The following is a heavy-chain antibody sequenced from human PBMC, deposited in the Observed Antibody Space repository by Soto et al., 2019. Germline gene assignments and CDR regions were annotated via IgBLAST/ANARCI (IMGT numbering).Heavy chain of an antibody. D-gene: IGHD3-9*01. Sequence: SGPTLVNPTQTLTLTCTFSGFSLSTSGVGVAWIRQPPGKALEWLALIYWDDGKRYSPSLKTRLNITKDTSKNQVVLTLTNVDPVDPDTYYCEHRPAYDISTGYYPFDYWGQGSLVTVSS. CDR3: EHRPAYDISTGYYPFDY. CDR2: IYWDDGK. CDR1: GFSLSTSGVG. V-gene: IGHV2-5*02. J-gene: IGHJ4*02.